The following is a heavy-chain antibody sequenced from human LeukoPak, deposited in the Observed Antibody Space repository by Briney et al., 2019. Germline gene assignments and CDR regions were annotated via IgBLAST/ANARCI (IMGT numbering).Heavy chain of an antibody. CDR1: GFTFSSYG. J-gene: IGHJ4*02. D-gene: IGHD2-2*01. CDR3: AKDYCSSTSCFFFDY. Sequence: GRSLRLSCAASGFTFSSYGMHWVRQAPGKGLEWVAFIRYDGSNKYYADSVKGRFTISRDNTLYLQMNSLRAEDTAVYYCAKDYCSSTSCFFFDYWGQGTLVTVSS. CDR2: IRYDGSNK. V-gene: IGHV3-30*02.